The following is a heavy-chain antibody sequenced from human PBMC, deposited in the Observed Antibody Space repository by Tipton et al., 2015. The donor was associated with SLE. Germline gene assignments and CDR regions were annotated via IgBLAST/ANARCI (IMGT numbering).Heavy chain of an antibody. D-gene: IGHD2-2*01. V-gene: IGHV4-4*02. J-gene: IGHJ4*02. Sequence: TLSLTCAVPGGSISSSNWWTWVRQPPGKGLEWIGEINHSGSTNYNPSLKSRVTISVDTSKNQFSLKLSSVTAADTSVYYCVGSTAGGFFDYWGQGNLVTVSA. CDR3: VGSTAGGFFDY. CDR2: INHSGST. CDR1: GGSISSSNW.